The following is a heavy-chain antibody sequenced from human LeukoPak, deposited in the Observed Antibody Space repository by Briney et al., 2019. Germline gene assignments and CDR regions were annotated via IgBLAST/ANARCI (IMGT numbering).Heavy chain of an antibody. CDR3: ARRIFVLGFLEWLIDY. CDR2: IYYSGST. CDR1: GGSISSGPYY. V-gene: IGHV4-39*07. Sequence: SETLSLTCTVSGGSISSGPYYWGWIRQPPGKGLEWIGSIYYSGSTYYNPSLKSRVTISVDTSKNQFSLKLSSVTAADTAVYYCARRIFVLGFLEWLIDYWGQGALVTVSS. D-gene: IGHD3-3*01. J-gene: IGHJ4*02.